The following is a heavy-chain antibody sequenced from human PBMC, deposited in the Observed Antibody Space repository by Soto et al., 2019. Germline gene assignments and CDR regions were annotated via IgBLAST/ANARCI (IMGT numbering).Heavy chain of an antibody. Sequence: QLVESGGDLVQPGGSLRLSCAASGFTFSNYFMNWVRQAPGKGLEWVANINQDGTEKNYVESVKGRFTISRDNAKNSPYQQKDSLRGEDTAVEYCATCRTVDGTIRLDCWGQGTLVTVSS. V-gene: IGHV3-7*03. CDR1: GFTFSNYF. D-gene: IGHD6-19*01. CDR2: INQDGTEK. CDR3: ATCRTVDGTIRLDC. J-gene: IGHJ4*02.